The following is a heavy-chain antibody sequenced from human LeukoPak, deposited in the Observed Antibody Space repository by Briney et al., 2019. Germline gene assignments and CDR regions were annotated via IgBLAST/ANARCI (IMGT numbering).Heavy chain of an antibody. CDR3: ARDRGRYYDSRGFYWGYYFDS. CDR1: GFSFSSYN. V-gene: IGHV3-23*01. CDR2: ISGSGDST. Sequence: GGSLRLSCAASGFSFSSYNMNWVRQAPGKGLEWVSTISGSGDSTYYADSVKGRFTISRDNSKDTLYLQMSSVRVDDTAVCYCARDRGRYYDSRGFYWGYYFDSWGQGILVTVST. J-gene: IGHJ4*02. D-gene: IGHD3-22*01.